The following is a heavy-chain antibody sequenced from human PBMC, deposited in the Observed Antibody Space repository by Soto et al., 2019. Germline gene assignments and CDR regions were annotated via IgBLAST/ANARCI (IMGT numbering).Heavy chain of an antibody. J-gene: IGHJ4*02. Sequence: QVQLVESGGGVVQPGRSLRLSCAATGFRFSDYDMHWLRQAPGKGLEWVTIMSRDGGRRNYADSVKDRFTISRYNSKNTLFLQMNSLRAAETAVYYCARGGFLSGAGFDHWGQGTPVTVSS. CDR3: ARGGFLSGAGFDH. V-gene: IGHV3-30-3*01. D-gene: IGHD7-27*01. CDR2: MSRDGGRR. CDR1: GFRFSDYD.